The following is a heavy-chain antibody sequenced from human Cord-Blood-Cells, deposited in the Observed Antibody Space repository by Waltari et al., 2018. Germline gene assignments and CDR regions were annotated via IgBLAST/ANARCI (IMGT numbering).Heavy chain of an antibody. CDR3: AREGGSDILTGEYFQH. D-gene: IGHD3-9*01. CDR1: GGSFSGYY. CDR2: INHSGRP. V-gene: IGHV4-34*01. J-gene: IGHJ1*01. Sequence: QVQLQQWGAGLLKPSETLSLTCAVYGGSFSGYYWSWIRQPPGKGLEWIGEINHSGRPNYTPSLKSRVTISVDTSKNQFSLKLSSVTAADTAVYYCAREGGSDILTGEYFQHWGQGTLVTVSS.